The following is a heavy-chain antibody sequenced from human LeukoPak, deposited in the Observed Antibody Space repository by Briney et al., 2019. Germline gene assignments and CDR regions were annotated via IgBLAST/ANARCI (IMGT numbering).Heavy chain of an antibody. D-gene: IGHD3-3*01. CDR3: ARDGRFLEWLWIYYMDV. J-gene: IGHJ6*03. CDR1: GFTFSSYE. V-gene: IGHV3-48*03. CDR2: ISSSGSTI. Sequence: PGGSLRLSCAASGFTFSSYEMNWVRQAPGKGLEWVSYISSSGSTIYYADSVKGRFTISRDNSKNTLYLQMNSLRAEDTAVYYCARDGRFLEWLWIYYMDVWGKGTTVTVSS.